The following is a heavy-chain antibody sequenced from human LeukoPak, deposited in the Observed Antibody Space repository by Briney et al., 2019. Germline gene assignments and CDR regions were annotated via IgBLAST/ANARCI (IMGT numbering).Heavy chain of an antibody. J-gene: IGHJ4*02. D-gene: IGHD6-19*01. CDR3: ARGRGEQWLDAFGY. Sequence: SGGSLRLSCAASGFTSSNYDMHWVRQAPGKGLEWVSVIAVTGETQYSGSVKGRFTLARENDKNSLYLQMNSLRAEDTAVYYCARGRGEQWLDAFGYWGQGTPVTVSS. V-gene: IGHV3-13*01. CDR2: IAVTGET. CDR1: GFTSSNYD.